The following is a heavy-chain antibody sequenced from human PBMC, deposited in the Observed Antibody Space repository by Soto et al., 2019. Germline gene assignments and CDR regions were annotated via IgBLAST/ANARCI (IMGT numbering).Heavy chain of an antibody. CDR1: GGSISSYY. Sequence: SETLSLTCTVSGGSISSYYWSWIRQPPGKGLEWIGYIYYSGSTNYNPSLKSRVTISVDTSKNQFSLKLSSVTAADTAVHYCARERGYSYGSDYGMDVWGQGTTVTVSS. D-gene: IGHD5-18*01. CDR2: IYYSGST. V-gene: IGHV4-59*01. CDR3: ARERGYSYGSDYGMDV. J-gene: IGHJ6*02.